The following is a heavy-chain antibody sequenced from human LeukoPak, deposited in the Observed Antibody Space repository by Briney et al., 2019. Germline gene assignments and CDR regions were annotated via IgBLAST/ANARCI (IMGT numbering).Heavy chain of an antibody. CDR1: GYTLTELS. CDR2: FDPEDGET. J-gene: IGHJ3*02. CDR3: ATLISGDIVVVPAASGAFDI. V-gene: IGHV1-24*01. Sequence: ASVKVSCKVSGYTLTELSMHWVRQAPGKGLEWMGGFDPEDGETIYAQKFQGRVTMTEDTSTDTAYMELSSLRSEDTAVYYCATLISGDIVVVPAASGAFDIWGQGTMVTVSS. D-gene: IGHD2-2*01.